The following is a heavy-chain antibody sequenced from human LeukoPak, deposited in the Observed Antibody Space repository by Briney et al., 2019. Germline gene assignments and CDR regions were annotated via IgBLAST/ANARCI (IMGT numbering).Heavy chain of an antibody. Sequence: GGSLRLSCVASGFTLSKYGMKWVRQAAGKGLEYVSGISKRGDITHYVDSVKGRFTISRDNSKNTLYFQMNSLRAEATALYYCATEGFYYWGPGTLVTVSS. V-gene: IGHV3-23*01. J-gene: IGHJ4*02. CDR2: ISKRGDIT. CDR3: ATEGFYY. CDR1: GFTLSKYG.